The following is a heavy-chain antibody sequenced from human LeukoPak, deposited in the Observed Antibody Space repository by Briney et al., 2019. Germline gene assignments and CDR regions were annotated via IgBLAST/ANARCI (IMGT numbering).Heavy chain of an antibody. CDR1: GGTFSSYA. D-gene: IGHD3-22*01. CDR3: WSWLSLEGFDY. Sequence: GASVKVSCKASGGTFSSYAISWVRQAPGQGLEWMGGIIPIFGTANYAQKFQGRVTITADKSTSTAYMELSSLRSEDTAVYYCWSWLSLEGFDYWGQGTLVAVSS. V-gene: IGHV1-69*06. CDR2: IIPIFGTA. J-gene: IGHJ4*02.